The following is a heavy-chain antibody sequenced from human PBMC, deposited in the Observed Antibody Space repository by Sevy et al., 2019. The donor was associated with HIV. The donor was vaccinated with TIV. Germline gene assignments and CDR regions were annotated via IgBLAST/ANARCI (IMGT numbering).Heavy chain of an antibody. Sequence: GGSLRLSCAASGFTFSSYRINWVRQAPGKGLEWVSSISGLSNYIFYSDSVKGRFTISRDKAKNSGYLQMNSLRAEDTAVYFCAKALINWDGLDVWGQGTTVTVSS. CDR3: AKALINWDGLDV. D-gene: IGHD7-27*01. V-gene: IGHV3-21*01. J-gene: IGHJ6*02. CDR1: GFTFSSYR. CDR2: ISGLSNYI.